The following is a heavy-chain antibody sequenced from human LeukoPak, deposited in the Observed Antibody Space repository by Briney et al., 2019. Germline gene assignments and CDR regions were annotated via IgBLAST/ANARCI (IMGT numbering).Heavy chain of an antibody. CDR2: ISGSGGST. V-gene: IGHV3-23*01. D-gene: IGHD4-17*01. CDR3: AKDLDYGDTRGWFDP. CDR1: GFTFSSYA. J-gene: IGHJ5*02. Sequence: GGSLRLSCAASGFTFSSYAMSWVRQAPGKGLEWVSAISGSGGSTYYADSVKGRFTISRDNSKNTLYLQMNSLRAEDTAVYYCAKDLDYGDTRGWFDPWGQGTLVTVSS.